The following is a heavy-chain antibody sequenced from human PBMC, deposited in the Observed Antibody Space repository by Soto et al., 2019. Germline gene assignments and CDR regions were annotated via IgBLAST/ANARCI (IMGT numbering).Heavy chain of an antibody. Sequence: EVQLVESGGGLVKSGGSLRLSCAASGLTFSNAWMTWVRQAPGKGLEWVGRIKSKTDGGTTDYVAPVKGRFTISRDDSKNTLFLQMNSLKTEDTAVYYCATSPHSSSFSGHWGQGTPVTVSS. D-gene: IGHD3-22*01. CDR2: IKSKTDGGTT. CDR3: ATSPHSSSFSGH. V-gene: IGHV3-15*01. CDR1: GLTFSNAW. J-gene: IGHJ4*02.